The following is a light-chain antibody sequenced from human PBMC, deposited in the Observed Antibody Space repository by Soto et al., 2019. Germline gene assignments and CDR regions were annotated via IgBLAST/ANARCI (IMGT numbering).Light chain of an antibody. CDR1: QSVSSSF. V-gene: IGKV3-20*01. Sequence: EIVLTQSPGTLSLSPGERATLSCRASQSVSSSFLAWYQQKPGQAPRLLIYAASSRATGIPDRFSGGGSGTAFTLTISRLEPEDFAVYYCQQYGSSPGALTFGGGTKVEIK. CDR2: AAS. CDR3: QQYGSSPGALT. J-gene: IGKJ4*01.